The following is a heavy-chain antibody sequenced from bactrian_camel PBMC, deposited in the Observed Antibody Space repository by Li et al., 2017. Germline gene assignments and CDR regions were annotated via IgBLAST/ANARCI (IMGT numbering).Heavy chain of an antibody. CDR2: IFGPGTA. D-gene: IGHD1*01. Sequence: DVQLVESGGGSVQAGESMRLSCAASGFTVSSGCLGWFRQAPGEEREPVARIFGPGTATYVDSMKGRFTISRDNAKNTVYLQLNSLKPEDTAMYYCGRGFSKGLRPNCQYNFPGRGTQVTVS. J-gene: IGHJ4*01. CDR1: GFTVSSGC. V-gene: IGHV3S10*01.